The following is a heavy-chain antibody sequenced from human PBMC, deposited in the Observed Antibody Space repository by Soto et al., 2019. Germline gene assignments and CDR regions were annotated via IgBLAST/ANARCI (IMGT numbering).Heavy chain of an antibody. D-gene: IGHD3-3*01. CDR2: IVPMFGTS. Sequence: QERLVQSGAEVRKPGASVKVSCKVTGGTSTRYAINWVRQAPGQGLEWMGGIVPMFGTSKYTQKFQGRVTITSDTSTNIAYMELRSLRSEDTAVYYCNRGSEYDFWSGYLWGQGTLVSVSS. J-gene: IGHJ4*02. V-gene: IGHV1-69*06. CDR1: GGTSTRYA. CDR3: NRGSEYDFWSGYL.